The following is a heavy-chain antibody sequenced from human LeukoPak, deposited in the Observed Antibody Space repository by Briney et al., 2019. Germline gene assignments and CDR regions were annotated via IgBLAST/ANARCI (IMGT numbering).Heavy chain of an antibody. D-gene: IGHD6-13*01. J-gene: IGHJ4*02. CDR2: INPTSATT. Sequence: VASVKLSCTAYGYTFTTYYRHWVRQPPGQGLEGMGIINPTSATTRYAQKFHGRGTMTRDTSNSTVYMELSSLTSEDTAVYYCARDQPGGRISWDSHFDFWGQGTLVTVSS. CDR3: ARDQPGGRISWDSHFDF. V-gene: IGHV1-46*01. CDR1: GYTFTTYY.